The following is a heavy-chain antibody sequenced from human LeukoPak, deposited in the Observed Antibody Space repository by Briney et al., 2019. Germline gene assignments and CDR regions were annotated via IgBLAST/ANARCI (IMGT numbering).Heavy chain of an antibody. J-gene: IGHJ3*02. CDR2: ISGSGDST. Sequence: GGSLRLSCAASGFSFSTYAMSWVRQPPGKGLEWVSSISGSGDSTYYADSVKGRFTISRDNSKNTVYLQMNGLRAEDTAVYYCAREAPPDAFDIWGQGTMVTVSS. V-gene: IGHV3-23*01. CDR3: AREAPPDAFDI. CDR1: GFSFSTYA.